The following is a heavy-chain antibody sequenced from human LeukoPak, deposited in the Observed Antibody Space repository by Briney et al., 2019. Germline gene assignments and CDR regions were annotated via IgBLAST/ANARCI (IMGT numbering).Heavy chain of an antibody. CDR2: ISGSGADT. V-gene: IGHV3-23*01. J-gene: IGHJ4*02. CDR1: GFTFSSYSSYA. D-gene: IGHD3-22*01. CDR3: AKSSADYFYDSSGYYVDFDY. Sequence: QAGGSLRLSCAASGFTFSSYSSYAMSWVRQAPGKGLEWVSSISGSGADTYYADSVKGRFTISRDNSKNTLYVQMNSLRAEDTAVYYCAKSSADYFYDSSGYYVDFDYWGQGTLVTVSS.